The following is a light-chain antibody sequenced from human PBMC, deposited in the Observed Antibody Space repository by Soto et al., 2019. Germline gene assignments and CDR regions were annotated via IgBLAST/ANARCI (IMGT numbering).Light chain of an antibody. V-gene: IGLV2-8*01. J-gene: IGLJ3*02. CDR3: SSYAGSKNWV. Sequence: QSALTQPPSASGSPGQSVTISCTGTSSDVGGYNYVSWYQHHPGKAPKLLIYEVSKRPSGVPDRFSGSKSDNTASLTVSGLQAEDEADYYCSSYAGSKNWVFGGGTKLTVL. CDR1: SSDVGGYNY. CDR2: EVS.